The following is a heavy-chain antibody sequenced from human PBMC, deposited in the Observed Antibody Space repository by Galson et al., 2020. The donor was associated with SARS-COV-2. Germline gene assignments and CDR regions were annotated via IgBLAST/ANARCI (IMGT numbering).Heavy chain of an antibody. D-gene: IGHD3-22*01. CDR1: GFTFSSYD. CDR2: ISYDGRNK. V-gene: IGHV3-30-3*01. Sequence: TGGSLRLSCAASGFTFSSYDLHWVRHAPAKGLEWVAVISYDGRNKYYADSVKGRFTISRDNSKNPLYLQMNSLRAEDTAVYYCARDYNYYDGSGFDYWGQVTLVTVSS. J-gene: IGHJ4*02. CDR3: ARDYNYYDGSGFDY.